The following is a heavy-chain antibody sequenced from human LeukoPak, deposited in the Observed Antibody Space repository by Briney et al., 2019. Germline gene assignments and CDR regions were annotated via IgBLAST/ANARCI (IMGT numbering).Heavy chain of an antibody. D-gene: IGHD5-24*01. J-gene: IGHJ4*02. CDR1: GFTFSSYG. V-gene: IGHV3-30*03. CDR2: ISYDGTNK. Sequence: PGGSLRLSCAASGFTFSSYGMHWVRQVPGKGLEWVAVISYDGTNKYYADSVRGRFTISRDNSKNTLYLQMSSLRAEDTAAYYCARSGDGYNPHFPLWGQGTLVTVSS. CDR3: ARSGDGYNPHFPL.